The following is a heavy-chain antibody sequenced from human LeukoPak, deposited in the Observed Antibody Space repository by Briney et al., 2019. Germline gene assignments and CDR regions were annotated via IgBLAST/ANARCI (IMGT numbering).Heavy chain of an antibody. CDR2: INPNSGGT. CDR3: ARGGIAAAGMNWFDP. V-gene: IGHV1-2*02. CDR1: GYIFIDYD. Sequence: ASVRVSCKTSGYIFIDYDINWVRQAPGQGLEWMGWINPNSGGTNYAQKFQGRVTMTRDTSISTAYMELSRLRSDDTAVYYCARGGIAAAGMNWFDPWAREPWSPSPQ. J-gene: IGHJ5*02. D-gene: IGHD6-13*01.